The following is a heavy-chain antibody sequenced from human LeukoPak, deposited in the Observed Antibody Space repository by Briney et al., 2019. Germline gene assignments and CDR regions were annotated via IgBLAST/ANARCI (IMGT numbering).Heavy chain of an antibody. CDR3: ARDPATYDFWSGYWDV. CDR2: IYTSGST. CDR1: GGSISSGSYY. D-gene: IGHD3-3*01. Sequence: PSETLSLTCTVSGGSISSGSYYWSWIRQPAGKGLEWIGRIYTSGSTNYNPSLKSRVTISVDTSKNQFSLKLSSVTAADTAVYYCARDPATYDFWSGYWDVWGKGNTVTVSS. J-gene: IGHJ6*04. V-gene: IGHV4-61*02.